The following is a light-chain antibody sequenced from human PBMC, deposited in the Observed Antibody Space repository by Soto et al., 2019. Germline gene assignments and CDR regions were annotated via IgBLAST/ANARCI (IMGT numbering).Light chain of an antibody. J-gene: IGLJ1*01. CDR2: EVS. Sequence: QSALTQPASVSGSPGQSITISCTGTSSDVGAYDYVSWYQQHPDKAPKLMIYEVSYPPSGVSNRFSDSKSVNTATLTISGLQAEDEADYYCSSYTTSSTRVFGTGTKLTVL. V-gene: IGLV2-14*03. CDR1: SSDVGAYDY. CDR3: SSYTTSSTRV.